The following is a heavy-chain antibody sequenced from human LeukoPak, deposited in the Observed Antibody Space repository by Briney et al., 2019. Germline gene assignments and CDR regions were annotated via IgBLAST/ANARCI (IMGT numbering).Heavy chain of an antibody. D-gene: IGHD3-22*01. CDR3: ASWFYDSSGYYVSSY. CDR1: GYTLTELS. V-gene: IGHV1-69*13. Sequence: GASVKVSCKVSGYTLTELSMHRVRQAPGQGLEWMGGIIPIFGTANYAQKFQGRVTITADESTSTAYMELSSLRSEDTAVYYCASWFYDSSGYYVSSYCGQGTLVAVSS. CDR2: IIPIFGTA. J-gene: IGHJ4*02.